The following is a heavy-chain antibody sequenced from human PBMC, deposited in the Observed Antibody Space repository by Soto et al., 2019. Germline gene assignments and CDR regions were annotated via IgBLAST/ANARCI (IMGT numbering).Heavy chain of an antibody. CDR2: IYYSGST. CDR1: GGSISSGGYY. Sequence: SETLSLTCTVSGGSISSGGYYLSWILQHPWKCLEWIGYIYYSGSTYYNPSLKSRVTISVDTSKNQFSLKLSSVTAADTAVYYCERYVVVVPAATPNWFDTWGQGTMVTVSS. J-gene: IGHJ5*02. D-gene: IGHD2-2*01. CDR3: ERYVVVVPAATPNWFDT. V-gene: IGHV4-31*03.